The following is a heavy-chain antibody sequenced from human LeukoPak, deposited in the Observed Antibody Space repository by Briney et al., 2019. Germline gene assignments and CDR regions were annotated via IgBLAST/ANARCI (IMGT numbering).Heavy chain of an antibody. Sequence: PGGSLRLSCAASGFTFSSYGMHWVRQAPGKGLEWVAVISYDGSNKYYADSVKGRFTISRDNSKNTLYLQMNSLRAEDTAVYYCAREAGYSSGWYRTGTFTFDYWGQGTLVTVSS. CDR3: AREAGYSSGWYRTGTFTFDY. V-gene: IGHV3-30*03. CDR1: GFTFSSYG. J-gene: IGHJ4*02. CDR2: ISYDGSNK. D-gene: IGHD6-19*01.